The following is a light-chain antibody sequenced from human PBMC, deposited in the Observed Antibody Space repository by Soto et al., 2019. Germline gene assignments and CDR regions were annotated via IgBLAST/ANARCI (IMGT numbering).Light chain of an antibody. CDR1: QSVSTN. CDR2: GAS. Sequence: EIVMTQSPGTLSLSPGERATLSCRASQSVSTNLAWYQQIPGQAPRLLIYGASTRATGIPARFSGSGSGTEFTLAFSSLQSEDFAVYYCQHYNDWPQTFGLGTKVDIK. J-gene: IGKJ1*01. CDR3: QHYNDWPQT. V-gene: IGKV3-15*01.